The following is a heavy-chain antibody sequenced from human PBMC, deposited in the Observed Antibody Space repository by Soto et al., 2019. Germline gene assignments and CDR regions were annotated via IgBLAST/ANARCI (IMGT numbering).Heavy chain of an antibody. V-gene: IGHV3-64D*06. CDR1: GFIFSEST. J-gene: IGHJ4*02. Sequence: LRLYCSASGFIFSESTIYWVRQVPGKGLEAISAVSTSGRSTYYADSVKDRFTISRDNSKNTLFLQMGSLRPEDTAIYYCVKQAHGLDGVAFDYWGQGAQVTRLL. D-gene: IGHD2-15*01. CDR2: VSTSGRST. CDR3: VKQAHGLDGVAFDY.